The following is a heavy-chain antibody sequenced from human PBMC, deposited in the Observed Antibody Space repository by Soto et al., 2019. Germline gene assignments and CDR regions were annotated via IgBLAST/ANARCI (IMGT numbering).Heavy chain of an antibody. D-gene: IGHD3-16*01. Sequence: PSETLSLTCAVYGGSFSGYYWSWIRQPPGKGLEWIGEINHSGSTNYNPSLKSRVTISVDTSKNQFSLKLSSVTAADTAVYYCARVGGNPNWSAPGGRGTLVTVSS. V-gene: IGHV4-34*01. CDR1: GGSFSGYY. J-gene: IGHJ5*02. CDR3: ARVGGNPNWSAP. CDR2: INHSGST.